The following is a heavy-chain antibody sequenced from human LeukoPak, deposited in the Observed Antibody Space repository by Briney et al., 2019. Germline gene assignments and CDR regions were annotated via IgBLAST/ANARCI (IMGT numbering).Heavy chain of an antibody. Sequence: ASVTVSFKASGYTFTSYGISWVRQAPGQGLEWMGWISAYNGNTNYAQKLQGRVTMTEDTSTDTAYMELSSLRSEDTAVYYCATGRYVWGSYRYHRNWFDPWGQGTLVTVSS. CDR1: GYTFTSYG. J-gene: IGHJ5*02. CDR2: ISAYNGNT. V-gene: IGHV1-18*01. D-gene: IGHD3-16*02. CDR3: ATGRYVWGSYRYHRNWFDP.